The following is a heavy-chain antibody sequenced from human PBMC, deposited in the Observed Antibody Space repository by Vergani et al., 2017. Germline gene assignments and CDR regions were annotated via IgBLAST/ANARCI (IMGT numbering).Heavy chain of an antibody. CDR3: ARGGDYYDSSSNWYFDL. CDR2: IYTSGRT. Sequence: QVQLQESGPGLVKPSQTLSLTCTVSGGSISSGSYYCSWIRQPAGKGLEWIGRIYTSGRTNYHPSLKSRVTISVDTAKNQFSLKLRSVTAADTAVYYCARGGDYYDSSSNWYFDLWGRGTLVTVSS. D-gene: IGHD3-22*01. J-gene: IGHJ2*01. V-gene: IGHV4-61*02. CDR1: GGSISSGSYY.